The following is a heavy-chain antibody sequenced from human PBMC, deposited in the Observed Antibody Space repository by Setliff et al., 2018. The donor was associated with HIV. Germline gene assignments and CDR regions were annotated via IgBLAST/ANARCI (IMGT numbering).Heavy chain of an antibody. V-gene: IGHV1-18*01. D-gene: IGHD1-26*01. CDR1: GFTFSKSA. CDR2: ISAYNGNT. J-gene: IGHJ3*02. CDR3: ARDSEWGSYIFWTFDI. Sequence: ASVKVSCKASGFTFSKSAIHWVRQAPGQGLEWMGWISAYNGNTNYAQKLQGRVTMTTDTSTSTAYMELRSLRSDDTAVYYCARDSEWGSYIFWTFDIWGQGTMVTVSS.